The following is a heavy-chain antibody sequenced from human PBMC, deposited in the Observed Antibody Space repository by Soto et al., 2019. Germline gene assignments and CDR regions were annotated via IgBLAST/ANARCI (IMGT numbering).Heavy chain of an antibody. V-gene: IGHV2-5*02. J-gene: IGHJ4*02. Sequence: QITLKESGPTLVKPTQTLTLTCSFSGFSLSTTRVGVGWIRQPPGEALEWLALIYWDDDKRYSPSLKTRLTITKDSPKNRVVLTMSDMDPVDTATYYCAHIVVDGLGYYFDSWGQGTLVTVSS. CDR1: GFSLSTTRVG. CDR3: AHIVVDGLGYYFDS. CDR2: IYWDDDK. D-gene: IGHD6-19*01.